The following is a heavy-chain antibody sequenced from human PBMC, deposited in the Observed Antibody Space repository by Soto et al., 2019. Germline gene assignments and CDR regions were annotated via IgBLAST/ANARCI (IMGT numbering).Heavy chain of an antibody. V-gene: IGHV5-51*01. CDR1: GYSFTSYW. D-gene: IGHD2-15*01. CDR2: IYPGDSDT. Sequence: GESLKISCKGSGYSFTSYWIGWVRQMPGKGLEWMGIIYPGDSDTRYSPSFQGQVTISADKSISTAYLQWSSLKASDTAMYYCATTSGGYCSGGSCYSWVYGMDVWGQGTTVTV. CDR3: ATTSGGYCSGGSCYSWVYGMDV. J-gene: IGHJ6*02.